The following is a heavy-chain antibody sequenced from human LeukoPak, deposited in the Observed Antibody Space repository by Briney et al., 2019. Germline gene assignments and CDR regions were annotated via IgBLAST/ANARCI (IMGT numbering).Heavy chain of an antibody. CDR1: GYTFTTCA. J-gene: IGHJ3*02. D-gene: IGHD2-21*01. Sequence: ASVKVSCKTSGYTFTTCAVHWVRQAPGQRLEWMGWIHADSGNTKYSQKLQGRVAIARDTSASTIYMELTSLRIEDTAVYFCTXXXAXDWXAFDIWGLGTMVTVSS. CDR3: TXXXAXDWXAFDI. CDR2: IHADSGNT. V-gene: IGHV1-3*01.